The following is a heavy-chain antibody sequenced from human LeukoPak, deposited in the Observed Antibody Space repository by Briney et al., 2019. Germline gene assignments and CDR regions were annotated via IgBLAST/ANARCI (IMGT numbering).Heavy chain of an antibody. CDR3: AREPSSSWYVARFDP. D-gene: IGHD6-13*01. CDR1: GGSFSGYY. Sequence: PSETLSLTCAVCGGSFSGYYWSWIRQPPGKGLEWIGEINHSGSTNYNPSLKSRVTISVDTSKNQFSLKLSSVTAADTAVYYCAREPSSSWYVARFDPWGQGTLVTVSS. J-gene: IGHJ5*02. V-gene: IGHV4-34*01. CDR2: INHSGST.